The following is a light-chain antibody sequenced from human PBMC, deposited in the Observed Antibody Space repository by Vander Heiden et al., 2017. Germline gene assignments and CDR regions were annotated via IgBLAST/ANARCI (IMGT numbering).Light chain of an antibody. J-gene: IGKJ5*01. Sequence: DIQMTQSPSSLSASVGDRVTITCRASQSISSYLNWYQQKPGKAPKLLIYAASSVQSGVPSRFSGSGSGTDFTLTISRLQPEDFATYYCQQRDSTPITFGQGTQVDIK. CDR1: QSISSY. CDR2: AAS. CDR3: QQRDSTPIT. V-gene: IGKV1-39*01.